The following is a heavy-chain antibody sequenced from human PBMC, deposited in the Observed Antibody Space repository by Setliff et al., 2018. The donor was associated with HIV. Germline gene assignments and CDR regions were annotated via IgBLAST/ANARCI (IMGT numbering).Heavy chain of an antibody. D-gene: IGHD6-19*01. J-gene: IGHJ6*03. V-gene: IGHV1-18*01. Sequence: ASVKVSCKASGFPFSSYGISWVRQAPGQGLEWMGWISAYNGKTEYAQNFQGRVTMTTDISTGTAWTSTSTAYMELRSLRSDDTAVYYCASCMAGHYYYYMDVWGKGTTVTVSS. CDR3: ASCMAGHYYYYMDV. CDR1: GFPFSSYG. CDR2: ISAYNGKT.